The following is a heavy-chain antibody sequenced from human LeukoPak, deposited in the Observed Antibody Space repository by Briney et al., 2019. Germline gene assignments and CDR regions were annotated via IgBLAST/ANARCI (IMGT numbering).Heavy chain of an antibody. CDR1: GFTFSSYW. CDR3: ASLHLAYNWEDY. V-gene: IGHV3-7*01. D-gene: IGHD1-20*01. CDR2: IKQDGSEK. J-gene: IGHJ4*02. Sequence: GGSLRLSCAASGFTFSSYWMSWVRQAPGKGLEWVANIKQDGSEKYYVDSVKGRFTISRDNAKNLLYLQMNSLRAEDTAVYYCASLHLAYNWEDYWGQGILVTVSS.